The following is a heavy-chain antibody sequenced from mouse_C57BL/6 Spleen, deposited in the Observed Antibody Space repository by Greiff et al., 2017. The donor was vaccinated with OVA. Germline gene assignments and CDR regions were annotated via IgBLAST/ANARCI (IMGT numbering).Heavy chain of an antibody. CDR3: ARLCSSSDYFDD. CDR2: IDPANGNT. J-gene: IGHJ2*01. V-gene: IGHV14-3*01. D-gene: IGHD6-1*01. Sequence: VQLQQSVAELVRPGASVKLSCTASGFNIKNNYMHWVKQRPEQGLEWIGRIDPANGNTKYAQKFKGKATITADTSSNTAYLQISSLTSEDTAVYYCARLCSSSDYFDDWGQGTTLTVSS. CDR1: GFNIKNNY.